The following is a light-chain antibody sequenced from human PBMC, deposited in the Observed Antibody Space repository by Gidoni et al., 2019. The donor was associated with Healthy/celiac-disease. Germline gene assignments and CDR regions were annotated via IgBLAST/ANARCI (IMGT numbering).Light chain of an antibody. Sequence: EIVMTQSPATLSVSPGERATLSCRASQSVSSNLAWYQQKPGQAPRRLIYGASTRATGIPARFSGSGSGTEFTLTISSLQSEDFAVYDCQQYNNWPPTFXGXTKVEIK. CDR3: QQYNNWPPT. J-gene: IGKJ4*01. CDR2: GAS. V-gene: IGKV3-15*01. CDR1: QSVSSN.